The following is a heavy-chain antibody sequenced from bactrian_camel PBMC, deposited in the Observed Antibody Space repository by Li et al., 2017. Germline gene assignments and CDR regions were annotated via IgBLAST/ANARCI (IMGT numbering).Heavy chain of an antibody. V-gene: IGHV3S53*01. D-gene: IGHD6*01. J-gene: IGHJ6*01. CDR1: GDTSSNYC. CDR3: AAVRYGVTWYPLCRARSADFGY. Sequence: HVQLVESGGGSVQAGGSLRLSCVVSGDTSSNYCMGWFRQGPGNEREAVARILREGSTIYANSVMGRFIISQDNAKNTLYLQMNSLKPEDTATYYCAAVRYGVTWYPLCRARSADFGYWGQGTQVTVS. CDR2: ILREGST.